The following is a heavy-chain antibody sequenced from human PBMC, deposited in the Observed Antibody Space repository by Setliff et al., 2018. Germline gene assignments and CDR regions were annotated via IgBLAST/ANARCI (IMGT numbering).Heavy chain of an antibody. Sequence: ASVKVSCKTSGYTFTAYGISWMRQAPGQRLEWMGWISGYNSDANYAQNLQGRVTLTTDTSTSAAYMELRSLKSDDTAVYYCAGTSKGDGYRADYWGQGTRVTVSS. CDR3: AGTSKGDGYRADY. CDR2: ISGYNSDA. V-gene: IGHV1-18*01. D-gene: IGHD2-21*01. J-gene: IGHJ4*02. CDR1: GYTFTAYG.